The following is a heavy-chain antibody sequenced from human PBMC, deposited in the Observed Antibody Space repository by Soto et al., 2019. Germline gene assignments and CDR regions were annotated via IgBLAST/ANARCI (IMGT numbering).Heavy chain of an antibody. D-gene: IGHD5-12*01. CDR3: AKDSRSGYDQAFDY. V-gene: IGHV3-23*01. J-gene: IGHJ4*02. Sequence: PGGSLRLSCAASGFTFSSYAMSWVRQAPGKGLEWVSAISGSGGSTYYADSVKGRFTISRDNSKNTLYLQMNSLRAEDTAVCYCAKDSRSGYDQAFDYWGQGTLVTVSS. CDR2: ISGSGGST. CDR1: GFTFSSYA.